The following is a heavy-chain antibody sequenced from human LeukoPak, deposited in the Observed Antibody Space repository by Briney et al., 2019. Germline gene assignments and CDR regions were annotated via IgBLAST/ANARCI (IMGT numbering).Heavy chain of an antibody. CDR3: ARETYDSSGYWVDY. CDR1: GGTFSSYA. V-gene: IGHV1-69*05. CDR2: IIPIFGTA. J-gene: IGHJ4*02. Sequence: SVKVSCKASGGTFSSYAISWVRQAPGQGLEWMGRIIPIFGTANCAQKFQGRVTITTDESTSTAYMELSSLRSEDTAVYYCARETYDSSGYWVDYWGQGTLVTVSS. D-gene: IGHD3-22*01.